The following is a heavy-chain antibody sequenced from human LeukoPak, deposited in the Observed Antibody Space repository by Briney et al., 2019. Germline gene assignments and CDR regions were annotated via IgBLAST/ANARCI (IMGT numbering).Heavy chain of an antibody. CDR1: GFTFSIYV. Sequence: GGSLRLSCAVTGFTFSIYVMSWVRQAPGKGLEYVSSINTNGANTYYADSVKGRFTISRDNSRNTVYVQMNSLTPEDTAVYYCVKGLDYSSSQMDSWGQGTLVTVSS. V-gene: IGHV3-64*05. CDR2: INTNGANT. J-gene: IGHJ4*02. CDR3: VKGLDYSSSQMDS. D-gene: IGHD6-6*01.